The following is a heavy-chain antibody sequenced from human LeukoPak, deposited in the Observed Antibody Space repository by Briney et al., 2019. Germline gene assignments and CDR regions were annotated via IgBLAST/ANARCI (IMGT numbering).Heavy chain of an antibody. D-gene: IGHD2-15*01. Sequence: SETLSLTCTVSGGSISSGGYYWSWIRQHPGKGLEWIGYIYYSGSTHYNPSLKSRVTISVDTSKNQFSLKLSSVTAADTAVYYCARARLKGHCSGGSCYGVFDYWGQGTLVTVSS. CDR1: GGSISSGGYY. J-gene: IGHJ4*02. CDR3: ARARLKGHCSGGSCYGVFDY. V-gene: IGHV4-31*03. CDR2: IYYSGST.